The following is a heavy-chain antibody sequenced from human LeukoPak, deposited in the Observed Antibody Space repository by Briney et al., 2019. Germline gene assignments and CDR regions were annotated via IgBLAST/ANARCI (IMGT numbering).Heavy chain of an antibody. Sequence: ASVKVSCKASGYTFTSYGISWVRQAPGQGLEWMGWINPNSGGTNYAQKFQGRVTMTRDTSINTAYMELSSLRSDDTAVYYCARETQILSVGAFDYWGQGTLVTVSS. J-gene: IGHJ4*02. V-gene: IGHV1-2*02. D-gene: IGHD1-26*01. CDR3: ARETQILSVGAFDY. CDR2: INPNSGGT. CDR1: GYTFTSYG.